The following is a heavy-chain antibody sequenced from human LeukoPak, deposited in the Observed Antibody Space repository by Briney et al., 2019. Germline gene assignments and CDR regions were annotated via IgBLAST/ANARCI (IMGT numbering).Heavy chain of an antibody. CDR3: AKVELRIQLWSR. D-gene: IGHD5-18*01. CDR1: GFTFSDYY. CDR2: ISSSGSTI. J-gene: IGHJ4*02. Sequence: PGGSLRLSCAASGFTFSDYYMSWIRQAPGKGLEWVSYISSSGSTIYCADSVKGRFTISRDNAKNSLYLQMNSLRAEDTAVYYCAKVELRIQLWSRWGQGTLVTVSS. V-gene: IGHV3-11*04.